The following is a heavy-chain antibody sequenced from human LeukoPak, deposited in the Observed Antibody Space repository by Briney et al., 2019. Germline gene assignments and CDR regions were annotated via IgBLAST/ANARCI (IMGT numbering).Heavy chain of an antibody. Sequence: HAGGSLRLSCTTSGFTFSDYAVSWVRQAPGRGLEWIGFIRNKANGGTTEYAASVKGRFTISRDDSKTIAPLQMSSLKTEDTAVYYCSRFYSSGWASGAFDIWGQGTMVTVSS. J-gene: IGHJ3*02. CDR3: SRFYSSGWASGAFDI. CDR2: IRNKANGGTT. D-gene: IGHD3-22*01. CDR1: GFTFSDYA. V-gene: IGHV3-49*04.